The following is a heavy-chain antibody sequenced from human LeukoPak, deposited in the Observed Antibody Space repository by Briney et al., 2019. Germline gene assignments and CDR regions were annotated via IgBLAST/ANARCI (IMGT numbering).Heavy chain of an antibody. Sequence: PGGSLRLSCAASGFTLSNYGMHWVRQAPGKGLEWVAVISYDGSNKYYADSVKGRFTISRDNSKNTLYLQMNSLRAEDTAVYYCAKGLEQYYYYYYMDVWGKGTTVTVSS. CDR3: AKGLEQYYYYYYMDV. D-gene: IGHD1/OR15-1a*01. V-gene: IGHV3-30*18. CDR2: ISYDGSNK. CDR1: GFTLSNYG. J-gene: IGHJ6*03.